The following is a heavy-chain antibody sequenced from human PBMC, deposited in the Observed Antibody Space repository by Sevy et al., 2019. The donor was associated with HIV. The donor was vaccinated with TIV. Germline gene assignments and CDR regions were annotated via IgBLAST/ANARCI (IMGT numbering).Heavy chain of an antibody. D-gene: IGHD2-8*02. CDR3: TTDPIIVLLVTDGMDV. Sequence: GGSLRLSCVASGFTFSYAWMSWVRQAPGKGLEWVGRIMSKSDGWTTDYAAPVKGRFTISRDDSKNTLYLQMNSLKIEDTAIYYCTTDPIIVLLVTDGMDVWGQGTTVTVSS. V-gene: IGHV3-15*01. J-gene: IGHJ6*02. CDR2: IMSKSDGWTT. CDR1: GFTFSYAW.